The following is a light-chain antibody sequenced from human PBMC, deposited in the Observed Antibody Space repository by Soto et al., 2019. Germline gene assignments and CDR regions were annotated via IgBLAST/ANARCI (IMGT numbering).Light chain of an antibody. Sequence: DIQMTQSPSTLSASVGDRVTITCRASQSISTWLAWYQQKPGKAPNLLIYKPSNLESEVPSRFSGSGSGTDFTLTISSLQPDDFASYYCQQCNSYPWTFGQGTKVEIK. CDR1: QSISTW. J-gene: IGKJ1*01. V-gene: IGKV1-5*03. CDR3: QQCNSYPWT. CDR2: KPS.